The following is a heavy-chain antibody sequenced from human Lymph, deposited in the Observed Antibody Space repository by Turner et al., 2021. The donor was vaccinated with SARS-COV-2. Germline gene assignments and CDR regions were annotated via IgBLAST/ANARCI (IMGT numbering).Heavy chain of an antibody. V-gene: IGHV4-31*03. CDR3: ARYYSYGIPFDY. D-gene: IGHD5-18*01. CDR2: IYHSGNS. J-gene: IGHJ4*02. CDR1: GGSISSCGFY. Sequence: VHLRDSAPALVMPSQTLSLPCPVPGGSISSCGFYWSWLRQHPGRGPGWIGYIYHSGNSYYNPSLKSRVIISQDTSKNQFSLKLSSVTAADTAVYYCARYYSYGIPFDYWGQGILVTVSS.